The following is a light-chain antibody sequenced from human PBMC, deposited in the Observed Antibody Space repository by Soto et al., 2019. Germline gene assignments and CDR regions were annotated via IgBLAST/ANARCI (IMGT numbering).Light chain of an antibody. CDR3: AAWDDSLSGWV. CDR2: NND. CDR1: SSNIGSNY. Sequence: QSVLTQPPSASGTPGQRVTISCSGSSSNIGSNYVYWYQQLLGTAPKLLIYNNDQRPSGVPDRFSGSKSGASASLAISGLRSEDEADYYCAAWDDSLSGWVFGGGTKLTVL. J-gene: IGLJ3*02. V-gene: IGLV1-47*02.